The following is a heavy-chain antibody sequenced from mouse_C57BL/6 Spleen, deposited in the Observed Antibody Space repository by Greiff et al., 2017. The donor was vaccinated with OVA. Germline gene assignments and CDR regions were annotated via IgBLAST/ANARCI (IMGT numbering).Heavy chain of an antibody. CDR1: GYTFTNYW. J-gene: IGHJ4*01. V-gene: IGHV1-63*01. CDR3: AREGTYYSNWDAMDY. D-gene: IGHD2-5*01. Sequence: QVQLKQSGAELVRPGTSVKMSCKASGYTFTNYWIGWAKQRPGHGLEWIGDIYPGGGYTNYNEKFKGKATLTADKSSSTAYMQFSSLTSEDSAIYYCAREGTYYSNWDAMDYWGQGTSVTVSS. CDR2: IYPGGGYT.